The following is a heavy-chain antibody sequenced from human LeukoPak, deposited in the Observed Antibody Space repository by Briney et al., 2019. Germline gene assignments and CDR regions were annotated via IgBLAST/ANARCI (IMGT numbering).Heavy chain of an antibody. Sequence: GGSLRLSCAASGFTFSNYWTSWVRQAPGKGLEWVSAISDSGGTTYYADSMKGRFTISRDNSKNTLYLQMNSLRAEDTAVYYCARVLSISSGYPDYWGQGTLVTVSS. CDR3: ARVLSISSGYPDY. D-gene: IGHD3-22*01. CDR2: ISDSGGTT. V-gene: IGHV3-23*01. J-gene: IGHJ4*02. CDR1: GFTFSNYW.